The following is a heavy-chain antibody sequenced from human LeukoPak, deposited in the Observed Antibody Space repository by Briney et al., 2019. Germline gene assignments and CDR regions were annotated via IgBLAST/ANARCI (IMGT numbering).Heavy chain of an antibody. Sequence: GGSLRLSCAASGFTFSSYAMHWVRQAPGKGLEWVAVISYDGSNKYYADSVKGRFTISRDNSKNTLYLQMNSLRAEGTAVYYCAIKASQGYWGQGTLVTVSS. V-gene: IGHV3-30-3*01. CDR1: GFTFSSYA. CDR3: AIKASQGY. CDR2: ISYDGSNK. D-gene: IGHD5-12*01. J-gene: IGHJ4*02.